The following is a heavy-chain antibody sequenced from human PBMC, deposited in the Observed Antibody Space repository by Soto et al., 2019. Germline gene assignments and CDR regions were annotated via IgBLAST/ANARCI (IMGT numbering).Heavy chain of an antibody. Sequence: PSETLSLTCAVYGGSFSGYYWSWIRQPPGKGLEWIGEINHSGSTNYNPSLKSRVTISVDTSKNQFSLKLSSVTAADTAVYYCARHGQNSGWYGDYFDYWGQGTLVTVSS. V-gene: IGHV4-34*01. J-gene: IGHJ4*02. D-gene: IGHD6-19*01. CDR1: GGSFSGYY. CDR2: INHSGST. CDR3: ARHGQNSGWYGDYFDY.